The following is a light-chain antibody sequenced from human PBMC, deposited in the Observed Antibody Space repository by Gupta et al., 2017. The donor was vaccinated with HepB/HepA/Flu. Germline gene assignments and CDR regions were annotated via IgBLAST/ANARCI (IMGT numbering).Light chain of an antibody. V-gene: IGLV1-47*01. CDR1: SSNIGSNY. CDR2: RNN. Sequence: QSVLTQPPSASGTPGQGVTISCSGSSSNIGSNYVSWYQQLPGPAPKLLIYRNNQRPSGVPARFSGSKSGTSASLAISGLRSEEEADDYCAAWDDSRSVVFGGGTKLTVL. J-gene: IGLJ2*01. CDR3: AAWDDSRSVV.